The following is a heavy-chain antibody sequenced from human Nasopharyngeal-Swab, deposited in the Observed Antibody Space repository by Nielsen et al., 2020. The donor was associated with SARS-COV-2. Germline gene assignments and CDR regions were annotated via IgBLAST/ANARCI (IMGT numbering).Heavy chain of an antibody. Sequence: SLKISCAASGFTFDDYAMHWVRQAPGTGLEWVSGISWNSGSIGYADSVKGRFTISRDNAKNSLYLQMNSLRAEDTALYYCTKGGVIAARPIAGDYFDYWGQGTLVTVSS. CDR1: GFTFDDYA. CDR3: TKGGVIAARPIAGDYFDY. V-gene: IGHV3-9*01. CDR2: ISWNSGSI. D-gene: IGHD6-6*01. J-gene: IGHJ4*02.